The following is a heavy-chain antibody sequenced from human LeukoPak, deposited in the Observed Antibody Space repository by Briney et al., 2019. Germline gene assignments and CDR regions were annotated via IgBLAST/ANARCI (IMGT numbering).Heavy chain of an antibody. CDR1: GFTFSSYT. CDR3: ARDRQYYYDSSGSDY. D-gene: IGHD3-22*01. CDR2: ITGTGGST. V-gene: IGHV3-23*01. J-gene: IGHJ4*02. Sequence: GGSLRLSCAASGFTFSSYTMNWVRQAPGKGLEWVSAITGTGGSTYYVASVKGRFTVSRDNSRNTLYLQMNSLRAEDTAVYYCARDRQYYYDSSGSDYWGQGTLVTVSS.